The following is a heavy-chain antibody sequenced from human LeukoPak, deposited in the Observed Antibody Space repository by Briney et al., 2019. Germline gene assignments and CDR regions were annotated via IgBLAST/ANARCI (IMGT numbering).Heavy chain of an antibody. CDR1: GYTFTSYG. CDR2: ISAYNGNT. V-gene: IGHV1-18*01. CDR3: ARDAYSSFGGSYYFDY. Sequence: ASVKVSCKASGYTFTSYGISWVRQAPGQGLEWMGWISAYNGNTNYAQKFQGRVTITADESTSTAYMELSSLRSEDTAVYYCARDAYSSFGGSYYFDYWGQGTLVTVSS. J-gene: IGHJ4*02. D-gene: IGHD3-16*01.